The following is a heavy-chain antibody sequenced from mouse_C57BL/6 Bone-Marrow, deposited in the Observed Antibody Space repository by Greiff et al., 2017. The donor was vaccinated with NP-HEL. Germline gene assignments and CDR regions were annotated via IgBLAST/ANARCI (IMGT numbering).Heavy chain of an antibody. CDR3: AREGYYGPLDY. CDR1: GYTFTSYW. V-gene: IGHV1-59*01. J-gene: IGHJ2*01. Sequence: QVQLKQPGAELVRPGTSVKLSCKASGYTFTSYWMHWVKQRPGQGLEWIGVIDPSDSYTNYNQKFKGKATLTVDTSSSTAYMQLSSLTSEDSAVYYCAREGYYGPLDYWGQGTTLTVSS. D-gene: IGHD1-2*01. CDR2: IDPSDSYT.